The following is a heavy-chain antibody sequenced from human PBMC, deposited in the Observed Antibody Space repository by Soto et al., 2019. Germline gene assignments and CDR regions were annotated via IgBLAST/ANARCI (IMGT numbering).Heavy chain of an antibody. CDR1: GFTFSEHG. Sequence: QVQLVESGGGVVQPGSSLRLLCAASGFTFSEHGMHWVRQAPGKGLEWLAVIVRDGTEQHYADSVKDRFTISRDNSKNTLYLQMNSLRVDDTGVYYCARDDVYPYSGFDYWGQGTLLTVSS. CDR2: IVRDGTEQ. CDR3: ARDDVYPYSGFDY. J-gene: IGHJ4*02. D-gene: IGHD3-16*01. V-gene: IGHV3-33*01.